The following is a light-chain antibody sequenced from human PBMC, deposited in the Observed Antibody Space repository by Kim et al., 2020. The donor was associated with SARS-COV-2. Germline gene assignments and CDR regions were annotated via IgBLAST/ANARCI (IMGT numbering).Light chain of an antibody. CDR3: CSYAGTSTWV. CDR2: EVS. CDR1: SSDVGYYKL. V-gene: IGLV2-23*02. Sequence: QSALTQPASVSGSPGQSITISCIGTSSDVGYYKLVSWYQQHPGKAPKLMIYEVSKRPSGVSNRFSGSKSGNTASLTITGLQAEDEADYYCCSYAGTSTWVFGGGTKVTVL. J-gene: IGLJ3*02.